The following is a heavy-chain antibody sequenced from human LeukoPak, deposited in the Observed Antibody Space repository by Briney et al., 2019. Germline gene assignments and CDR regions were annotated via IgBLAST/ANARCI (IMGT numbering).Heavy chain of an antibody. CDR2: IYYSGST. CDR1: GGSISSYY. V-gene: IGHV4-59*01. D-gene: IGHD6-19*01. J-gene: IGHJ6*02. Sequence: SETLSLTCTVSGGSISSYYWSWIRQPPGKGLEWIGYIYYSGSTNYNPSLKSRVTISVDTSKNQFSLTLSSVTAADTAVYYCARDDRIAVAGSNYYYYYGMDVWGQGTTVTVSS. CDR3: ARDDRIAVAGSNYYYYYGMDV.